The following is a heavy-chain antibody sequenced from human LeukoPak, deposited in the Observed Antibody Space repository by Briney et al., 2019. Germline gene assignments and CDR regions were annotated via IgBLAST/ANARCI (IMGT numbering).Heavy chain of an antibody. CDR1: GYTFTGYY. CDR3: ARDLLLRYCTNGVCSQTKYYYYYGMDV. J-gene: IGHJ6*02. D-gene: IGHD2-8*01. CDR2: INPNTGGT. V-gene: IGHV1-2*02. Sequence: ASVKVSCKASGYTFTGYYMHWVRQAPGQGLEWMGWINPNTGGTNYAQKFQGRVTMTRDTSISTAYMELSRLRSDDTAVYYCARDLLLRYCTNGVCSQTKYYYYYGMDVWGQGTTVTVSS.